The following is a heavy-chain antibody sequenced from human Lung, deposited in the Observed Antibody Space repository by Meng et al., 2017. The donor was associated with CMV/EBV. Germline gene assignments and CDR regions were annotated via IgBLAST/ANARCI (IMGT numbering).Heavy chain of an antibody. CDR2: INPNNGDT. V-gene: IGHV1-2*02. CDR1: GYTFIDHY. Sequence: ASXXVSCKASGYTFIDHYIHWVRQAPGQGLQWMGWINPNNGDTNYAQRFQGRVSMTTDTSKGTVYMELSRLTSDDTAIFYCARDVGSGAAGYWRRGTQVTVSS. CDR3: ARDVGSGAAGY. D-gene: IGHD2-2*03. J-gene: IGHJ4*02.